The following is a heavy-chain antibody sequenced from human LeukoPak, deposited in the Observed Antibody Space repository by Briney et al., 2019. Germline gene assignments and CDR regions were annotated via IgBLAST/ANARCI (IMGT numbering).Heavy chain of an antibody. J-gene: IGHJ4*02. CDR3: ARGFRGVTTGIYYFDY. Sequence: PGRSLRLSCAASGFTFSSYGMHWVRQAPGKGLEWVAVIWYDRSNKYYADSVKGRFTISRDNSKNTLYLQMNSLRAEDTAVYYCARGFRGVTTGIYYFDYWGQGTLVTVSS. V-gene: IGHV3-33*08. CDR2: IWYDRSNK. D-gene: IGHD2-21*02. CDR1: GFTFSSYG.